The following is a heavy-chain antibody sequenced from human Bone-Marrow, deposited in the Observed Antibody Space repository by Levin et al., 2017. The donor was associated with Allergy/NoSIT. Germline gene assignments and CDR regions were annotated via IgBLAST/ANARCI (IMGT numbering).Heavy chain of an antibody. J-gene: IGHJ4*02. CDR1: GFTFSRYA. D-gene: IGHD3-10*01. Sequence: PSQTLSLTCAGSGFTFSRYAMSWVRQAPGKGLEWVSCVSGSGGVTYHAASVKGRFTISRDNSENTLYLQMNSLRAEDTAIYYCATAKDSGSYYRVDYWGQGALVTVSS. V-gene: IGHV3-23*01. CDR2: VSGSGGVT. CDR3: ATAKDSGSYYRVDY.